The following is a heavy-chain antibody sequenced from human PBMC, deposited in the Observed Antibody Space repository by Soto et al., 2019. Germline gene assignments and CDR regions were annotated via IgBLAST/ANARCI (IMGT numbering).Heavy chain of an antibody. CDR2: TYYRSKWYN. Sequence: PSQTLSLTCAISGDSVSSNSAAWNWIRQSPSRGLEWLGRTYYRSKWYNDYAVSVKSRITINPDTSKNQFSLQLNSVTPEDTAVYYCAREYSSSWNYYYYYYGMDVWSQGTTVTVSS. CDR1: GDSVSSNSAA. CDR3: AREYSSSWNYYYYYYGMDV. V-gene: IGHV6-1*01. J-gene: IGHJ6*02. D-gene: IGHD6-13*01.